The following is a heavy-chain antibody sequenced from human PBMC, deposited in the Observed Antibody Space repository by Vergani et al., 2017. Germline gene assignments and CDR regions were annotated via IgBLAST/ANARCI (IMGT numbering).Heavy chain of an antibody. J-gene: IGHJ6*02. CDR3: ARHRGWGLVVVAATPWYYYYGMDV. V-gene: IGHV5-51*01. D-gene: IGHD2-15*01. Sequence: EMQLVQSGAEVRKPGESVKISCRTSGYNFDIYWIGWVRQMPGKGLEWMGIVYPADSDTRYSPSFQGQVTISADKSISTAYLQWSSLKASDTAMYYCARHRGWGLVVVAATPWYYYYGMDVWGQGTLVTVSS. CDR1: GYNFDIYW. CDR2: VYPADSDT.